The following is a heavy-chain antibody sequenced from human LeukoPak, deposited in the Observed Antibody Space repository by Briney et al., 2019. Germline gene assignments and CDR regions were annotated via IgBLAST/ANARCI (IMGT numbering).Heavy chain of an antibody. CDR1: GFTFSSYA. CDR3: AKRISGPNAFDI. D-gene: IGHD3-10*01. J-gene: IGHJ3*02. V-gene: IGHV3-23*01. Sequence: PGGSLRLSCAASGFTFSSYAMSWVRQAPGKGLEWVSAISGSGGSTYYADSVKGRFTISRDNSKNTLYLQMNSLTAEDTAVYYCAKRISGPNAFDIWGQGTMVTVSS. CDR2: ISGSGGST.